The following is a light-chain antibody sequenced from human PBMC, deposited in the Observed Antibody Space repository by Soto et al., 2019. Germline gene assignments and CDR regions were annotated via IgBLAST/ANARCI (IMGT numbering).Light chain of an antibody. Sequence: DVVMTQSPLSLPVTLGQPASISCRSSQSLVHNDGDTYLSWFQQRPGRSPRRLIYKVSKRDSGVPDRFSGSGSGTDFTLRISRVEAEDVGVYYCMQGTHWPPITFGQGTRLEIK. CDR3: MQGTHWPPIT. V-gene: IGKV2-30*02. CDR2: KVS. J-gene: IGKJ5*01. CDR1: QSLVHNDGDTY.